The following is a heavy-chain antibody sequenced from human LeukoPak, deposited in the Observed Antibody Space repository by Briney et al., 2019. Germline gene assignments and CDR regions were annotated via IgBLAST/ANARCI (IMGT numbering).Heavy chain of an antibody. V-gene: IGHV3-9*01. Sequence: PGGSLRLSCAASGFTFDDYAMHWVRQAPGKGLEWVSGISWNSGSIGYADSVKGRFTISRDNSKNTLYLQMNSLRAEDTAVYYCAKDGVFLSDAFDIWGQGTMVTVSS. D-gene: IGHD3-3*01. J-gene: IGHJ3*02. CDR1: GFTFDDYA. CDR2: ISWNSGSI. CDR3: AKDGVFLSDAFDI.